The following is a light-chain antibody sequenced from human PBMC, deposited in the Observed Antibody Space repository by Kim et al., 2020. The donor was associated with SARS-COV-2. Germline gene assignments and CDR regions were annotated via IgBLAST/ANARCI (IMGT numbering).Light chain of an antibody. J-gene: IGKJ4*01. CDR2: KAS. Sequence: DIQMTQSPSTLSASVGDRVTITCRASQSVDSWLVWYQQKPGKVPKLLIYKASSLESGVPSRFSGSGSGTEFTLTISSLQPDDSATYYCQQHISYPLTFGGGTKVEI. CDR3: QQHISYPLT. V-gene: IGKV1-5*03. CDR1: QSVDSW.